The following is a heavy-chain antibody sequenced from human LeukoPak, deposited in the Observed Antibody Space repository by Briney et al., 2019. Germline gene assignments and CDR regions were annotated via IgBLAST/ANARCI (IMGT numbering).Heavy chain of an antibody. CDR3: ARMGAIAGASANPDY. V-gene: IGHV4-34*01. D-gene: IGHD4/OR15-4a*01. J-gene: IGHJ4*02. CDR1: GGSFSGYY. Sequence: SETLSLTCAVYGGSFSGYYWSWIRHPPGKGLEWIGEINHSGSTNYNPSLKSRLTISVDTSKNQFSLRLSSVTAADTAVYYCARMGAIAGASANPDYWGQGTLVTVSS. CDR2: INHSGST.